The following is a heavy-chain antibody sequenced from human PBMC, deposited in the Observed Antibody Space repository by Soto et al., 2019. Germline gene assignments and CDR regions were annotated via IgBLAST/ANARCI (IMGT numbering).Heavy chain of an antibody. CDR1: GFTFNNYA. CDR3: AKDRLGGNFDY. J-gene: IGHJ4*02. V-gene: IGHV3-23*01. CDR2: ISGTGGSA. Sequence: GGSLRLSCAASGFTFNNYAMNWVRQAPGKGLEWVATISGTGGSAYYADSVKGRFTISRDNSKNTLYLQMNSLRVEDTAVYYCAKDRLGGNFDYWGQGTQVTVSS.